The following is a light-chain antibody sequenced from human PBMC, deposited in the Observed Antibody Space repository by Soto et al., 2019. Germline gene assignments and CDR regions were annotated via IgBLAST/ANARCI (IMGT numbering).Light chain of an antibody. J-gene: IGKJ1*01. Sequence: DIQMTQSPSPLSASVRDRVTITCRASQSISSWLAWYQQKPGKASKLLIYKASTLQSGVPSRFSGSGSGTEFTLAISSLQPDDSATYYCQQYNDNWTFGQGTKVDIK. V-gene: IGKV1-5*03. CDR3: QQYNDNWT. CDR2: KAS. CDR1: QSISSW.